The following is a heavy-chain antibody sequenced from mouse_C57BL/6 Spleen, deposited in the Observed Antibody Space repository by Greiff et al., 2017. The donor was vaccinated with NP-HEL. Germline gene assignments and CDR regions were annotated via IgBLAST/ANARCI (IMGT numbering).Heavy chain of an antibody. Sequence: EVKLMESGAELVRPGASVKLSCTASGFNIKDDYMHWVKQRPEQGLEWIGWIDHENGDTEYASKFQGKATIHADTSSNPAYLHLSSLTSEDTAVYSCTLDSSGYDYWGQGTTLTVSS. CDR3: TLDSSGYDY. CDR1: GFNIKDDY. CDR2: IDHENGDT. J-gene: IGHJ2*01. V-gene: IGHV14-4*01. D-gene: IGHD3-2*02.